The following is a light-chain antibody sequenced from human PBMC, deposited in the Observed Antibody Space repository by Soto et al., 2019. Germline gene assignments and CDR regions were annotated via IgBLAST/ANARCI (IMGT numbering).Light chain of an antibody. Sequence: QSVLTQAPSASGTPGQRVNISCSGSSSNIGSNYVYWYQQLPGTAPKLLIYRNNQRPSGVPDRFSGSKSGTSASLAISGLRSEDEADYYCAASDDNLSGVVFGGGTKLTVL. CDR1: SSNIGSNY. CDR2: RNN. CDR3: AASDDNLSGVV. J-gene: IGLJ2*01. V-gene: IGLV1-47*01.